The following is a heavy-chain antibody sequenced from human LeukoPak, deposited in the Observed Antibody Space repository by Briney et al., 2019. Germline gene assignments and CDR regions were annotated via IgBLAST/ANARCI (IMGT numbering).Heavy chain of an antibody. D-gene: IGHD6-19*01. J-gene: IGHJ6*02. Sequence: SETLSLTCTVSGGSISSGYYWSWIRQPPGKGLEWIGEINHSGSTNYNPSLKSRVTISVDTSKNQFSLKLSSVTAADTAVYYCARDKKFAVAGIYYYYGMDVWGQGTTVTVSS. CDR1: GGSISSGYY. CDR2: INHSGST. CDR3: ARDKKFAVAGIYYYYGMDV. V-gene: IGHV4-34*01.